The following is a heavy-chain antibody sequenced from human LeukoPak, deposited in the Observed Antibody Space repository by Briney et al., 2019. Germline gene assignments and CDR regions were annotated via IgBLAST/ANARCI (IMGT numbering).Heavy chain of an antibody. J-gene: IGHJ3*02. CDR1: GFTFSSYW. D-gene: IGHD1-26*01. V-gene: IGHV3-74*03. CDR3: ARGGGYHAFDI. Sequence: GGSLRLSCAASGFTFSSYWIFWVRQAPGKELVNVSRINNDGGGTTYADSVRGRFTISRDNARNMVYLQMDSLRADDTAVYYCARGGGYHAFDIWGQGTMVTVSS. CDR2: INNDGGGT.